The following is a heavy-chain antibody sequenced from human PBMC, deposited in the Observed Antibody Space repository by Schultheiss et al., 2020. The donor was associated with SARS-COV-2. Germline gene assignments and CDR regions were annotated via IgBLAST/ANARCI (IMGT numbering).Heavy chain of an antibody. J-gene: IGHJ4*02. CDR3: ARALRDGYGTND. CDR1: GYTFTGYY. Sequence: ASVKVSCKASGYTFTGYYMHWVRQAPGQGLEWMGRINPNSGGTNYAQQFQGRVTMTRDTSISTAYMELSRLRSDDTAVYYCARALRDGYGTNDWGQGNLVTVSS. CDR2: INPNSGGT. D-gene: IGHD5-24*01. V-gene: IGHV1-2*06.